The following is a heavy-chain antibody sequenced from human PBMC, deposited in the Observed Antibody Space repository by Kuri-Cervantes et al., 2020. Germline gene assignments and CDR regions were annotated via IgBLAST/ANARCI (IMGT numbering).Heavy chain of an antibody. CDR1: GFTFSSYA. Sequence: GESLKISCAASGFTFSSYAMHWVRQAPGKGLEWVAVISYDGSNKYYADSVKGRFTISRGNSKNTLYLQMNSLRAEDTAVYYCARDRGSSSWSIYYYYYYGMDVWGQGTTVTVSS. D-gene: IGHD6-13*01. J-gene: IGHJ6*02. CDR2: ISYDGSNK. V-gene: IGHV3-30*04. CDR3: ARDRGSSSWSIYYYYYYGMDV.